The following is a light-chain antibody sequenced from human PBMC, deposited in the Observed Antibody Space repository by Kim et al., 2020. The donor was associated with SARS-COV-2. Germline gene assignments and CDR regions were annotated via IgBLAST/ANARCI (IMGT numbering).Light chain of an antibody. CDR2: VNSDGSH. CDR3: QTWDTGIRV. V-gene: IGLV4-69*01. CDR1: SGHTTYA. J-gene: IGLJ3*02. Sequence: SVRLTCTLSSGHTTYAIAWHQQQPGKGPRYLMKVNSDGSHSQGDGIPDRFSVSSSGAERYLSISGLQSEDEGDYYCQTWDTGIRVFGGGTQLTVL.